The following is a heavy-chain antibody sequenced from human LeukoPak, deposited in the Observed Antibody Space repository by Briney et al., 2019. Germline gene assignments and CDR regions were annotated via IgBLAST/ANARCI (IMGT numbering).Heavy chain of an antibody. Sequence: GGSLRLSCAASGFTLSSYSMNWVRQAPGKGLEWVSSISSSSSYRYYADSVKGRFTISRDNAKNSLYLQMNSLRAEDTAVYYCARDSVVGATSGYYFDYWGQGTLVTVSS. V-gene: IGHV3-21*01. CDR2: ISSSSSYR. CDR3: ARDSVVGATSGYYFDY. CDR1: GFTLSSYS. J-gene: IGHJ4*02. D-gene: IGHD1-26*01.